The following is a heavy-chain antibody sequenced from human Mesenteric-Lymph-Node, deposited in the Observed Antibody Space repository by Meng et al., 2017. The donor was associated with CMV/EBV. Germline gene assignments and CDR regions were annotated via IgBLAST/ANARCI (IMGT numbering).Heavy chain of an antibody. V-gene: IGHV3-30*04. D-gene: IGHD1-26*01. Sequence: AASGFTFSSSSMHWVRQAPGKGLEWVAVISFDGSHEYYADSVKGRFTISRDNSKNTLYLQMNSLGPDDTAVYYCARDELTFYFDYWGQGALVTVSS. CDR1: GFTFSSSS. CDR2: ISFDGSHE. CDR3: ARDELTFYFDY. J-gene: IGHJ4*02.